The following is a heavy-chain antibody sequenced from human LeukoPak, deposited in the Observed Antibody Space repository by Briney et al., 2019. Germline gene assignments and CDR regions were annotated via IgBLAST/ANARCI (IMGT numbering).Heavy chain of an antibody. CDR3: ARGLDVVTPFDY. CDR2: ISAYNGNT. D-gene: IGHD4-23*01. CDR1: GYTLTSYG. V-gene: IGHV1-18*01. J-gene: IGHJ4*02. Sequence: GASVKVSCKASGYTLTSYGISWVRQAPGQGLEWMGWISAYNGNTNYAQKLQGRVTMTTDTSTSTAYMELSSLRSEDTAVYYCARGLDVVTPFDYWGQGTLVTVSS.